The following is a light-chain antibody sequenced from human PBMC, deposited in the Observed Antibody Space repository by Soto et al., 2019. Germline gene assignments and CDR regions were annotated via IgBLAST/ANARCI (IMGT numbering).Light chain of an antibody. Sequence: EIVMTQSPATLSVSPGERATLSCRASQSVSSNLAWYQQKPGPAPRLLLYGASTRATGIPATFSDSGSGTEFALSVGSRQSEDLAVYYWQQDNNWPLYAFGQGTKLEIK. J-gene: IGKJ2*01. CDR3: QQDNNWPLYA. CDR1: QSVSSN. CDR2: GAS. V-gene: IGKV3-15*01.